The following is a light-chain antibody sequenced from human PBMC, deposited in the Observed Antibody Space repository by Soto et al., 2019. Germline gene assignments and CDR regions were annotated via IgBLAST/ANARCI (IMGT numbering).Light chain of an antibody. CDR1: QGISSY. J-gene: IGKJ4*01. V-gene: IGKV1-9*01. CDR2: AAS. CDR3: QQLNSYPLT. Sequence: DIQLTQSPSFLSASVGDRVTITCRASQGISSYLAWFQQKTGRAPKLLVYAASTLQSGVPSRFSGSGSGTDFTLTISSLQPEEFATYYCQQLNSYPLTFGGGTKVDIK.